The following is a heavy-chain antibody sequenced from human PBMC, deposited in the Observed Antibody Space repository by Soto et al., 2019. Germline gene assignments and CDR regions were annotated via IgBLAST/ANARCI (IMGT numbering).Heavy chain of an antibody. D-gene: IGHD2-8*01. V-gene: IGHV1-18*01. CDR3: ARVSGYCTNGVCSHDAFDI. CDR1: GYTFTSYG. CDR2: ISAYNGNT. J-gene: IGHJ3*02. Sequence: GASVKGSCKDSGYTFTSYGIRWVRQAPGQRHEWMGLISAYNGNTNYAQKLQGRVTMTTDTSTSTAYMELRSLRSDDTAVYYCARVSGYCTNGVCSHDAFDIWGQGTMVTVSS.